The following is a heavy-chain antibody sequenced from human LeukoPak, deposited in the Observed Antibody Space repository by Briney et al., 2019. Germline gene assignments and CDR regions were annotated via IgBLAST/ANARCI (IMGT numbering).Heavy chain of an antibody. V-gene: IGHV1-2*02. CDR2: INPNSGGT. Sequence: PLASVKVSCKASGYTFTGYYMHWVRQAPGQGLEWMGWINPNSGGTNYAQKFQGRVTMTRDTSISTAYMELSRLRSDDTAVYYCARDRVASYVTTVVKNWFDPWGQGTLVTVSS. CDR3: ARDRVASYVTTVVKNWFDP. CDR1: GYTFTGYY. D-gene: IGHD4-23*01. J-gene: IGHJ5*02.